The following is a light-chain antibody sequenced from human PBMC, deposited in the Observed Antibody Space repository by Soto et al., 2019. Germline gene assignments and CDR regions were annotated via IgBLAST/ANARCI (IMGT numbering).Light chain of an antibody. J-gene: IGKJ4*01. V-gene: IGKV4-1*01. CDR2: WAS. CDR1: QSVLSDSNNINY. CDR3: QHYPSGPLT. Sequence: DIVMTQSPDSLAVSLGERASINCKSSQSVLSDSNNINYLAWYQQKTGQPPKLLSYWASTRYSGVPDRLSGSGTGTDFTLRIRSLQDEDVEVYYCQHYPSGPLTFGGGTKVAIK.